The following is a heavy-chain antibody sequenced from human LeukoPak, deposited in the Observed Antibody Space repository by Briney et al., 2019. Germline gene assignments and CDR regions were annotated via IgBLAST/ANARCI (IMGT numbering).Heavy chain of an antibody. V-gene: IGHV1-8*03. J-gene: IGHJ6*03. CDR1: GYTFTSYY. CDR2: MNPNSGNT. Sequence: ASVKVSCKASGYTFTSYYMHWVRQATGQGLEWMGWMNPNSGNTGYAQKFQGRVTITRNTSISTAYMELSSLRSEDTAVYYCARGRAAPSYYYYYYMDVWGKGTTVTVSS. D-gene: IGHD6-6*01. CDR3: ARGRAAPSYYYYYYMDV.